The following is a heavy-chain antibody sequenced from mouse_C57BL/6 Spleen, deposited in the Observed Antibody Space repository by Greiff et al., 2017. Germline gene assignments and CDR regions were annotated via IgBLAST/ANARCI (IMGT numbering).Heavy chain of an antibody. CDR1: GFTFSSYA. V-gene: IGHV5-4*03. Sequence: EVKLVESGGGLVKPGGSLKLSCAASGFTFSSYAMSWVRQTPEKRLEWVATISDGGSYTYYPDNVKGRFTISRDNAKNNLYLQMSHLKSEDTAMYYSARGSNYGFFAYWGQGTLVTVSA. D-gene: IGHD2-5*01. J-gene: IGHJ3*01. CDR3: ARGSNYGFFAY. CDR2: ISDGGSYT.